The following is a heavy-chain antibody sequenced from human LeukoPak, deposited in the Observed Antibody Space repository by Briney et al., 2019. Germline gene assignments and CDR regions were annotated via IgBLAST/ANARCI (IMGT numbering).Heavy chain of an antibody. CDR2: ISSSSSYI. D-gene: IGHD1-26*01. CDR3: ARAQSGSYYQY. Sequence: GGSLRLSCAASGFTFSSYSMNWVRQAPGKGLEWVSSISSSSSYIYYADSVKGRFTISRDNAKNSLYLQMNSLRAEDTAVYYCARAQSGSYYQYWGQGTLVTVSS. V-gene: IGHV3-21*01. J-gene: IGHJ4*02. CDR1: GFTFSSYS.